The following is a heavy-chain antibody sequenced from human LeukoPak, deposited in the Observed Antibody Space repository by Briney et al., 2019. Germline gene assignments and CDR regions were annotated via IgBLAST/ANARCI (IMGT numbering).Heavy chain of an antibody. Sequence: GGSLRLSCAASGFTFSTYTMNWVRQGPGKGLEWVSSISSSSSYIYYADSVKGRFTISRDNAKNSLYLQLNSLRAEDTAVYYCARENDGFDNWGQGTMVTVSS. CDR3: ARENDGFDN. V-gene: IGHV3-21*01. CDR2: ISSSSSYI. J-gene: IGHJ3*02. CDR1: GFTFSTYT.